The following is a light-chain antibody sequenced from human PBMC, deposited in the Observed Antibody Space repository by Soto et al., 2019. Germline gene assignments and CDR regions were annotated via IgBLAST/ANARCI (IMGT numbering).Light chain of an antibody. CDR1: QRISSW. J-gene: IGKJ4*01. V-gene: IGKV1-5*03. CDR3: QQYSSYPLT. CDR2: EAS. Sequence: DIQMTQSPSTLSASVGDRVTITGRASQRISSWLAWYQQKPGKAPNLLIHEASTLGSGVPSRFFGSGSGTEFTLTISSLQPDDFATYYCQQYSSYPLTFGGGTKVDIK.